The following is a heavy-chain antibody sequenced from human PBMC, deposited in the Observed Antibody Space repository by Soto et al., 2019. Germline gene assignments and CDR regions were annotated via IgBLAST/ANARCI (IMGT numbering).Heavy chain of an antibody. CDR3: ARHSSSWPIFDY. Sequence: SETLSLTCTVSGGSISSGNYYWSWIRQPPGKGLEWIGFISYSGTTHYSASLRSRVSISVDTSKNQFSLKLSSVTAADTAVYYCARHSSSWPIFDYWGQGTLVTVSS. V-gene: IGHV4-30-4*01. J-gene: IGHJ4*02. CDR1: GGSISSGNYY. CDR2: ISYSGTT. D-gene: IGHD6-13*01.